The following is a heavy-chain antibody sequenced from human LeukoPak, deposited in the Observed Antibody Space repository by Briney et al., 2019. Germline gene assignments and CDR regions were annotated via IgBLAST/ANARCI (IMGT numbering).Heavy chain of an antibody. V-gene: IGHV4-34*01. CDR1: GGSFSGYY. CDR2: INHSGST. Sequence: SETLSLTCAVYGGSFSGYYWSWIRQPPGKGLEWIGEINHSGSTNYNPSLKSRVTISVDTSKNQFSLKLSSVTAADTAVYYCARGLTGGGFDYWGQGTLVTVSS. D-gene: IGHD2-15*01. CDR3: ARGLTGGGFDY. J-gene: IGHJ4*02.